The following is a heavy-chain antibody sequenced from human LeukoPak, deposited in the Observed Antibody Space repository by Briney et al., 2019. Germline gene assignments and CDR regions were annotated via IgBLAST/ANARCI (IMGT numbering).Heavy chain of an antibody. V-gene: IGHV4-4*07. Sequence: PSETLSLTCAVSGGSISGYYWSWIRQPAGKGLEWIGRIYTSETSNYNPSLKSRVTMSVDTSKNQFSLKLSSVTAADTAVYYCAQGELDHISYWGQGTLVTVSS. CDR3: AQGELDHISY. CDR1: GGSISGYY. CDR2: IYTSETS. J-gene: IGHJ4*02. D-gene: IGHD1-26*01.